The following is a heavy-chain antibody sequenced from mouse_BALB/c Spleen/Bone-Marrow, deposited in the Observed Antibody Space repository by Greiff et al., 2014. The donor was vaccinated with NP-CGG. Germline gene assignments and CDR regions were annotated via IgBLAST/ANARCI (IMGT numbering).Heavy chain of an antibody. Sequence: QVPLKGSAAELARPGASGEMSCKTFCYTFSFYTMHWGKQRAWPGLGLIGYINPSSGYTDYNQKFKDKTTLTTDKSSSTAYLQLSSPTSEDSAVYYCVRENYDYDGDAMDYWGQGTSVTVSS. V-gene: IGHV1-4*02. CDR2: INPSSGYT. D-gene: IGHD2-4*01. CDR3: VRENYDYDGDAMDY. CDR1: CYTFSFYT. J-gene: IGHJ4*01.